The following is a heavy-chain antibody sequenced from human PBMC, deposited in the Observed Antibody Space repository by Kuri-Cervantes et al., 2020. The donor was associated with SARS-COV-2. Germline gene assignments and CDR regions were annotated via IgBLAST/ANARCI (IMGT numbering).Heavy chain of an antibody. CDR1: GITVNSNY. CDR2: IYTGGDT. Sequence: GESLKISCAASGITVNSNYMSWVRQAPGKGLEWVSIIYTGGDTYYADSVKGRFTIARNISKNTLYLQLNSLKNEDTAVYYCARVTVTMIVGGYRFDLWGQGTLVTVSS. V-gene: IGHV3-53*01. D-gene: IGHD3-22*01. CDR3: ARVTVTMIVGGYRFDL. J-gene: IGHJ5*02.